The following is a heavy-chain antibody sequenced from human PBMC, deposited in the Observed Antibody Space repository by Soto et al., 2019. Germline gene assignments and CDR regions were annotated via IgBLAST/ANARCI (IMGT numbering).Heavy chain of an antibody. D-gene: IGHD3-22*01. J-gene: IGHJ3*01. CDR3: ATRPLLPGAP. Sequence: EVQLVESGGGXXQPGXSLXLSCAASGFTFSSNDMNWVRQAPGKGLEWVSLIYSGGSTYYADSVKGRFTISRDNSKNTLYLQMSSLRAEDTAVYYCATRPLLPGAPWGQGTMVTVSS. CDR2: IYSGGST. CDR1: GFTFSSND. V-gene: IGHV3-53*01.